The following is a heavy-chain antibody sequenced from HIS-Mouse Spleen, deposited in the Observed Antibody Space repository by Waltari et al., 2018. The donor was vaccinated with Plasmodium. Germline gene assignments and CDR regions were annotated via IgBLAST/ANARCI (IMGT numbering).Heavy chain of an antibody. J-gene: IGHJ3*02. CDR2: ISSSSSYI. V-gene: IGHV3-21*01. D-gene: IGHD7-27*01. Sequence: EVQLVESGGGLVKPGGSLRLSCAASGFTFSSYTMNWVRQAPGKGWEWVSSISSSSSYIYYADSVKGRFTISRDNAKNSLYLQMNSLRAEDTAVYYCARDPPLSITGDLDAFDIWGQGTMVTVSS. CDR3: ARDPPLSITGDLDAFDI. CDR1: GFTFSSYT.